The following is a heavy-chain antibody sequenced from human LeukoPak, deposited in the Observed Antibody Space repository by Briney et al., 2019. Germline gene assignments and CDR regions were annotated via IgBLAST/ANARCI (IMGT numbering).Heavy chain of an antibody. D-gene: IGHD3-22*01. CDR2: ISNSGSAI. J-gene: IGHJ4*02. CDR1: GFTFSDYY. V-gene: IGHV3-11*04. Sequence: PGGSLRLSCAASGFTFSDYYMSWIRQAPGKGLEWVSYISNSGSAIYYADSVKGRFTISRDNAKNSLYLQMNSLRAEDTAVYYCARQVPFYYDSNGPFASWGQGTLVIVSS. CDR3: ARQVPFYYDSNGPFAS.